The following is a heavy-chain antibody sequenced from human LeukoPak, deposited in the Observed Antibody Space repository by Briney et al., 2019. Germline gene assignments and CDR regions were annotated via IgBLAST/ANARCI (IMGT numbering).Heavy chain of an antibody. Sequence: GGSLRLSCAASGFTFSTYLMHWVRQAPGKGLVWVSRINTDGSITTYADSVKGRFTISRDNAKNTLYLQMNSLRDEDTAVYYCASLGTLVPWGQGTLVTVSS. J-gene: IGHJ5*02. D-gene: IGHD3-9*01. CDR3: ASLGTLVP. CDR2: INTDGSIT. V-gene: IGHV3-74*03. CDR1: GFTFSTYL.